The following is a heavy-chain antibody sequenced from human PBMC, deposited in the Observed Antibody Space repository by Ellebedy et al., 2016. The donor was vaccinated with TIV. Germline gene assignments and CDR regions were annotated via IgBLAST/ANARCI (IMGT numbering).Heavy chain of an antibody. CDR1: GFTFSNYD. CDR2: IGTAGEL. Sequence: GESLKISCAASGFTFSNYDMHWFRQAAGKGLQWVSSIGTAGELYYPGSVKGRFTISRENAKNSLYLQMDSLRAGDTAVYYCARGCGYGDINDAFDIWGQGTMVTVSS. J-gene: IGHJ3*02. D-gene: IGHD4-17*01. CDR3: ARGCGYGDINDAFDI. V-gene: IGHV3-13*01.